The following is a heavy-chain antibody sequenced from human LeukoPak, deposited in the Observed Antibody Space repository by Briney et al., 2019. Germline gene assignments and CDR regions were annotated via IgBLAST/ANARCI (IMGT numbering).Heavy chain of an antibody. CDR2: IYYSGST. Sequence: SETLSLTCTVSGGSISSYYWSWVRQPPGKGLEWIGYIYYSGSTNYNPSLKSRVTISVDTSKNQFSLKLSSVTAADTAVYYCARSIRVLLWFGELIGYFDYWGQGTLVTVSS. CDR3: ARSIRVLLWFGELIGYFDY. J-gene: IGHJ4*02. V-gene: IGHV4-59*08. D-gene: IGHD3-10*01. CDR1: GGSISSYY.